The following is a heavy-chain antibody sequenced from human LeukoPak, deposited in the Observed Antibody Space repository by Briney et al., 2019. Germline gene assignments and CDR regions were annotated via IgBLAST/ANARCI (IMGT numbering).Heavy chain of an antibody. D-gene: IGHD4-23*01. V-gene: IGHV1-69*04. J-gene: IGHJ4*02. CDR1: GGTFSSYA. Sequence: GSSVKVSCKASGGTFSSYAISWVRQAPGQGLEWMGRIIPILSIANYAQKFQGRVTITTGESTSTAYMELSSLRSEDTAVYYCARALDYGGNRPLVWWGQGTLVTVSS. CDR3: ARALDYGGNRPLVW. CDR2: IIPILSIA.